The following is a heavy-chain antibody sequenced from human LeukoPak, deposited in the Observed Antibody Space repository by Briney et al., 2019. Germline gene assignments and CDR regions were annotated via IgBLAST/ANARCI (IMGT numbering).Heavy chain of an antibody. D-gene: IGHD6-6*01. CDR1: GYTFTGYY. CDR2: INPNSGGT. V-gene: IGHV1-2*02. J-gene: IGHJ4*02. CDR3: ARGAPRLAAPPGVDY. Sequence: ASVKVSCKASGYTFTGYYMHWVRQAPGQGLEWMGWINPNSGGTNYAQKFQGRVTMTRDASISTAYMEVSRLTSDDTAVYYCARGAPRLAAPPGVDYWGQGTPVTVSS.